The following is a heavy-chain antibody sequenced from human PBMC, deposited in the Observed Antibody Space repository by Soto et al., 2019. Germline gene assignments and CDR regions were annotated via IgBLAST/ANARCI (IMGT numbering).Heavy chain of an antibody. D-gene: IGHD1-26*01. CDR3: AREGGSLNWFDP. Sequence: EVQLVESGGGLVQPGGSLRLSCAASGFTFSSYSMNWVRQAPGQGLEWGSYISSSRSTIYYADSVKGRFTISRDNAKNSLYQQMNSRRDEDPAVYYCAREGGSLNWFDPWGQGTLVTVSS. J-gene: IGHJ5*02. V-gene: IGHV3-48*02. CDR1: GFTFSSYS. CDR2: ISSSRSTI.